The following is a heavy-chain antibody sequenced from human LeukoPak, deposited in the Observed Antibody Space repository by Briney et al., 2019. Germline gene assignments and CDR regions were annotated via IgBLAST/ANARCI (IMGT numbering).Heavy chain of an antibody. D-gene: IGHD6-19*01. CDR3: AKDMRSAVPEYSSGWDY. CDR1: GFTFDDYA. Sequence: GGSLRLSCAASGFTFDDYAMHWVRQAPGKGLEWVSGISGNSGSIGYADSVKGRFTISRDNAKNSLYLQMNSLRAEDTALYYCAKDMRSAVPEYSSGWDYWGQGALVTVSS. J-gene: IGHJ4*02. CDR2: ISGNSGSI. V-gene: IGHV3-9*01.